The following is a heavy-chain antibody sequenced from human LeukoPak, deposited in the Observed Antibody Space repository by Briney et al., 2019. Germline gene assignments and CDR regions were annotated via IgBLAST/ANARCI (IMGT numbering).Heavy chain of an antibody. D-gene: IGHD1-26*01. V-gene: IGHV5-51*01. J-gene: IGHJ5*02. CDR1: GYSFTNYW. CDR2: IYPDDSDT. Sequence: GVSLKISCKGSGYSFTNYWIGWVRQMPGKGLERMGIIYPDDSDTRYSPSFQGQVTISADKSITTAYLQWTSLKSSDTATYYCATYHSGTSGDWFDPWGQGTLVTVSS. CDR3: ATYHSGTSGDWFDP.